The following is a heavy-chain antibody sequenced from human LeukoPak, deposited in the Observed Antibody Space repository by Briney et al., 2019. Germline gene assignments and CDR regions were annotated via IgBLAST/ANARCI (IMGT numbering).Heavy chain of an antibody. J-gene: IGHJ4*02. CDR3: ARDIAAAGTVDY. Sequence: PSETLSLTCTVSGGSISSYYWSWIRQPPGKGLEWIGYIYYSGSTNYNPSLKSRVTISVDTSKNQFSLKLSSVTAADTAVYYCARDIAAAGTVDYWGQGTLVTVSS. V-gene: IGHV4-59*12. CDR1: GGSISSYY. CDR2: IYYSGST. D-gene: IGHD6-13*01.